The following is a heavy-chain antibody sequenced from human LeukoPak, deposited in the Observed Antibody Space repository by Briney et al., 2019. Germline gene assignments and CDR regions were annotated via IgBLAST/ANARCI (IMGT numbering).Heavy chain of an antibody. CDR1: GFTFSSYA. J-gene: IGHJ4*02. D-gene: IGHD1-26*01. CDR3: ARLLGWAFDY. Sequence: GGSLRLSCAASGFTFSSYAMSWVRQSPGKGLEWVSVISGGGGSTYYADSVKGRFTISRDNSKNTLYLQMNSLRADDTAVYYCARLLGWAFDYWGQGTLVTVSS. V-gene: IGHV3-23*01. CDR2: ISGGGGST.